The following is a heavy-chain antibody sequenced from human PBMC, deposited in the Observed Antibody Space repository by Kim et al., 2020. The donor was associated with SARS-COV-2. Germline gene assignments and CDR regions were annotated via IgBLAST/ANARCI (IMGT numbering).Heavy chain of an antibody. V-gene: IGHV4-39*01. J-gene: IGHJ4*02. Sequence: LKSRVTISVDTSKNQFSLKLSSVTAADTAVYYCARHRGIVVVPAAMFLDYWGQGTLVTVSS. D-gene: IGHD2-2*01. CDR3: ARHRGIVVVPAAMFLDY.